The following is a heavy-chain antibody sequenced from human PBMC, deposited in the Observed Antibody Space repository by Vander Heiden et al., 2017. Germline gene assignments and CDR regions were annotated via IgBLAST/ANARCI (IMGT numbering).Heavy chain of an antibody. D-gene: IGHD6-19*01. Sequence: QVQVVECGGSVVEAGRSLRLSWAHTDSTYRSSGMHWVRQAPGKGLQWGAVIWYDGGNKYYADSVQGRFTISRDNSKNTLYLQMNSLRAEDTAVYYCARALQMAVAAPLGYWGQGTLVTVSS. CDR3: ARALQMAVAAPLGY. J-gene: IGHJ4*02. CDR1: DSTYRSSG. V-gene: IGHV3-33*01. CDR2: IWYDGGNK.